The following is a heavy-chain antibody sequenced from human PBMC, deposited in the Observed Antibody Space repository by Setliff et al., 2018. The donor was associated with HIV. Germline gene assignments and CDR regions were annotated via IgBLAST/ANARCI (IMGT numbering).Heavy chain of an antibody. CDR1: GYTFTDYY. CDR2: INPNSGVT. CDR3: ARESVIADANIDF. V-gene: IGHV1-2*02. Sequence: APVKVSCKTSGYTFTDYYIHWVRQAPGHGLEWMGWINPNSGVTNYAQKFQGRVTMTRETSITTVYMELNRLTSDDQAIYSCARESVIADANIDFWGRGTLVTVSS. J-gene: IGHJ2*01. D-gene: IGHD3-22*01.